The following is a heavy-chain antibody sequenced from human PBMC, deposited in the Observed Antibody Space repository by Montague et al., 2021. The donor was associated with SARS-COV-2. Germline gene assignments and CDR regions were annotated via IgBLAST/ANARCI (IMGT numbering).Heavy chain of an antibody. CDR1: GGSISNYY. Sequence: SETLSLIRTVSGGSISNYYWSWIRQPPGRGLEWIGYIYYSGSTDYSPSLKSRVTISLDTSKNQFSLKVTSVTAADTAVYYCARGGGYYNYGLDVWGPGTTVTVSS. CDR2: IYYSGST. D-gene: IGHD3-22*01. CDR3: ARGGGYYNYGLDV. V-gene: IGHV4-59*01. J-gene: IGHJ6*02.